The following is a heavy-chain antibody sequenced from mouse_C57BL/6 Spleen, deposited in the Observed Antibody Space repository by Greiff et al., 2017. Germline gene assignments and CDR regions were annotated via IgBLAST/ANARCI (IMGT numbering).Heavy chain of an antibody. J-gene: IGHJ3*01. CDR2: IYPGSGNT. Sequence: VQVVESGPELVKPGASVKISCKASGYTFTDYYINWVKQRPGQGLEWIGWIYPGSGNTKYNEKFKGKATLTVDTSSSTAYMQLSSLTSEDSAVYFCARFYGYDPAWFAYWGQGTLVTVSA. V-gene: IGHV1-84*01. CDR3: ARFYGYDPAWFAY. D-gene: IGHD2-2*01. CDR1: GYTFTDYY.